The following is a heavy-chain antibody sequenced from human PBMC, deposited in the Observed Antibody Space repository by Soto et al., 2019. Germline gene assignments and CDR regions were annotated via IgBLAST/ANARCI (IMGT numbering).Heavy chain of an antibody. CDR3: ARRDSGGFYRFFDS. V-gene: IGHV1-69*06. CDR1: GGSLSTNP. CDR2: TGSGTGPG. D-gene: IGHD2-15*01. Sequence: SVKVSFKASGGSLSTNPISWVRQAPGQGLEWMGGTGSGTGPGNHAQKFQGRLTVTADKSTSTVYMELTNLSSEDTAVYYCARRDSGGFYRFFDSWGQGTLVTVSS. J-gene: IGHJ4*02.